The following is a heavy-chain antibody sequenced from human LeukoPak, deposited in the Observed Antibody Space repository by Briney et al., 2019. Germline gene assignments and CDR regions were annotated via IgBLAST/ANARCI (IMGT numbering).Heavy chain of an antibody. CDR2: ISSRSSSI. V-gene: IGHV3-48*02. D-gene: IGHD3-9*01. J-gene: IGHJ4*02. CDR3: ARVGYDILTGFHY. CDR1: GFTFSDYS. Sequence: RGSLRLSCAASGFTFSDYSINWVRQAPGKGLEWVSFISSRSSSIYYADSVKGRFTISRDNAKKSLYLQMNSLRDEDTAVYYCARVGYDILTGFHYWGQGTLVTVSS.